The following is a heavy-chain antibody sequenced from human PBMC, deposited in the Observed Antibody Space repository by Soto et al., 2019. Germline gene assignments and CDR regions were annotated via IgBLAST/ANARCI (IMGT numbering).Heavy chain of an antibody. CDR3: AREGGSYDSGGYLIRGAFDI. CDR1: GDSISRIDYY. CDR2: IYFRGNT. D-gene: IGHD3-22*01. J-gene: IGHJ3*02. V-gene: IGHV4-31*03. Sequence: SETLSLTCSVSGDSISRIDYYWTWIRQHPEEGLEWIGNIYFRGNTYYSPSLESRLTISVDTSKNQFSLKLTSVTAADTAVYYCAREGGSYDSGGYLIRGAFDIWGQGTMVTVSS.